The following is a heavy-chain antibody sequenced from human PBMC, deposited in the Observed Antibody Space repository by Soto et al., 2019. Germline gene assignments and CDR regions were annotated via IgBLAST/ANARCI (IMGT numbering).Heavy chain of an antibody. D-gene: IGHD1-26*01. J-gene: IGHJ5*02. CDR1: GFTFSEYS. V-gene: IGHV3-23*01. CDR3: AKDLYVQPPSGWFDP. CDR2: ITGRGDST. Sequence: PGGSLRLSCTASGFTFSEYSMHWVRQTPGKGLEWVSAITGRGDSTYYADSVKGRFTISRDNSKSTLYLQMMSLRAEDTAVYYCAKDLYVQPPSGWFDPWGQGTVVTVSS.